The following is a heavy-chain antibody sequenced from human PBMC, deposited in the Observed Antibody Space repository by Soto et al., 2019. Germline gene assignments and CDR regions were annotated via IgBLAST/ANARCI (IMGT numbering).Heavy chain of an antibody. CDR1: GYIFTNYY. CDR2: INPLPTSGST. CDR3: ARDLAGAAY. Sequence: QVQLVQSGAEVKKPGASVKVSCKASGYIFTNYYIHWVRQAPGQGLEWMAIINPLPTSGSTNYAQKFQGRVTVTRDTSTSTVYMELSSLRSEDTAIYYCARDLAGAAYWGQGTLVTVSS. J-gene: IGHJ4*02. D-gene: IGHD6-13*01. V-gene: IGHV1-46*01.